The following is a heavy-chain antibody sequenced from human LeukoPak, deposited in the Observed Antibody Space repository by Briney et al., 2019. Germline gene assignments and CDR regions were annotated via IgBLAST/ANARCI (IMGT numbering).Heavy chain of an antibody. V-gene: IGHV1-8*01. J-gene: IGHJ4*02. D-gene: IGHD3-22*01. CDR2: MNPNSGNT. Sequence: VSVKVSCKASGYTFTSYDINWVRQATGQGLEWMGWMNPNSGNTGYAQKFQGRVTMTRNTSISTTYMELSSLRSEDTAVYYCARGYYDTAYYFDYWGQGTLVTVSS. CDR1: GYTFTSYD. CDR3: ARGYYDTAYYFDY.